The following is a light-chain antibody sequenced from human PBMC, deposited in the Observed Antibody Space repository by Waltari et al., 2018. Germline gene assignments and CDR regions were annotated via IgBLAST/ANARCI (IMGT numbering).Light chain of an antibody. CDR1: QCVFNY. CDR2: DTS. CDR3: HQRSSWPLT. V-gene: IGKV3-11*01. J-gene: IGKJ4*01. Sequence: IVLTQSPVTLSLSPGERATLSCRASQCVFNYLAWYQQKPGQAPRLLIYDTSNRATGIPDRFSASGSGTDFTLTISRLEPEDFAVYYCHQRSSWPLTFGGGTKVEIK.